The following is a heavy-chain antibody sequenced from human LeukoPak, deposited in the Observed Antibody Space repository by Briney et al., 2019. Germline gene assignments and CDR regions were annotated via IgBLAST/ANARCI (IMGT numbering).Heavy chain of an antibody. J-gene: IGHJ4*02. CDR3: ARDTMGHFDY. V-gene: IGHV4-34*01. Sequence: NTSETLSLTCAVYGGSFSGYYWSWIRQPPGKGLEWIGEINHSGSTNYNPSLKSRVTISVDTSKNQFSLKLSSVTAADTAVYYCARDTMGHFDYWGQGTLVTVSS. CDR1: GGSFSGYY. CDR2: INHSGST. D-gene: IGHD3-10*01.